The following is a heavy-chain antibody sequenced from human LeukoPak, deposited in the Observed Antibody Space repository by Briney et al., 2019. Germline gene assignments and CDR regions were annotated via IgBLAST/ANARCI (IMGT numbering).Heavy chain of an antibody. CDR2: IIPIFGTA. D-gene: IGHD5-18*01. J-gene: IGHJ6*03. V-gene: IGHV1-69*05. Sequence: GASVKVSCKASGGTFSSYAISWVRQAPGQGLEWMGGIIPIFGTANYAQKFQGRVTITTDESTSTAYMELSSLRSEDTAVYYCARGIQLGDYYYMDVWGKGPRSPSP. CDR1: GGTFSSYA. CDR3: ARGIQLGDYYYMDV.